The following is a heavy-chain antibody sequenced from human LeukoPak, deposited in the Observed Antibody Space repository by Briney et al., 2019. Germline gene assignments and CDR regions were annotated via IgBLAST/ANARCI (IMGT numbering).Heavy chain of an antibody. CDR2: MNPNSGNT. Sequence: GASVKVSCKASGYTFTSYDINWVRQATGQGLEWMGWMNPNSGNTGYAQKFQGRVTITRNTSISTAYMELSSLRSEDTAVYYCARRRGSSWDFDYWGQGTLVTVSS. CDR3: ARRRGSSWDFDY. D-gene: IGHD6-13*01. CDR1: GYTFTSYD. J-gene: IGHJ4*02. V-gene: IGHV1-8*03.